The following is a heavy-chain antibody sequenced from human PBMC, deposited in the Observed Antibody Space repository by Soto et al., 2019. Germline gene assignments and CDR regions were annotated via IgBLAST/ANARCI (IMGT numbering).Heavy chain of an antibody. V-gene: IGHV4-34*01. D-gene: IGHD6-6*01. J-gene: IGHJ6*03. CDR3: ARKIRGIAARPYYYYYVDV. CDR2: INHSGST. CDR1: GGSFSGYY. Sequence: SETLSLTCAVYGGSFSGYYWSWIRQPPGKGLEWIGEINHSGSTNYNPSLKSRVTISVDTSKNQFSLKLSSVTAADTAVYYCARKIRGIAARPYYYYYVDVWGKVTTVTVSS.